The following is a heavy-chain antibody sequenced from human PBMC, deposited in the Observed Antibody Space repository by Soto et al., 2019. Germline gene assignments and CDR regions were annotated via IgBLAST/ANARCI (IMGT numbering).Heavy chain of an antibody. CDR2: IYHSGST. CDR3: AGGLVATTYYLDY. J-gene: IGHJ4*02. CDR1: GYSIRSHYF. Sequence: SETLSLTCVVSGYSIRSHYFWGWVRQPPGKGLEWIASIYHSGSTDYNPSLKSRVTISVDTSRNQFSLKLNSVTAADTAVYYCAGGLVATTYYLDYLAQGTLVTVSS. D-gene: IGHD5-12*01. V-gene: IGHV4-38-2*01.